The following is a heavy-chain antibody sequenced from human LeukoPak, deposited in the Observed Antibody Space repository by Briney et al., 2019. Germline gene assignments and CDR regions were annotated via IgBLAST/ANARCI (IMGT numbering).Heavy chain of an antibody. CDR2: MKQDGSEK. D-gene: IGHD2-2*01. J-gene: IGHJ4*02. Sequence: GGSLRLSCAASGFTFSNYWMSWVRQAPGKGLEWVANMKQDGSEKYYVDSVKGRFTISRDNAKNSLCLRMNSLRAEDTAVYYCARRRCSSTSCFVDYWGQGTLVTVSS. CDR1: GFTFSNYW. V-gene: IGHV3-7*01. CDR3: ARRRCSSTSCFVDY.